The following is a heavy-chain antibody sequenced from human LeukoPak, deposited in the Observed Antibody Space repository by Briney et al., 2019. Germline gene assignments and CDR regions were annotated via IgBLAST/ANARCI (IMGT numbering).Heavy chain of an antibody. CDR1: GGSISSSSYY. J-gene: IGHJ4*02. CDR2: IYYSGST. V-gene: IGHV4-39*07. D-gene: IGHD4-11*01. CDR3: AKTPASYSSPYYFDY. Sequence: SETLSLTCTVSGGSISSSSYYWGWTRQPPGKGLEWIGSIYYSGSTYYNPSLKSRVTISVDTSKNQFSLKLSSVTAADTAVYYCAKTPASYSSPYYFDYWGQGTLVTVSS.